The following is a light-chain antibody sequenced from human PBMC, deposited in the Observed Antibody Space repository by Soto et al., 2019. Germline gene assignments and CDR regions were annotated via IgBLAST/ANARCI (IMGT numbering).Light chain of an antibody. V-gene: IGKV3-15*01. J-gene: IGKJ1*01. CDR3: QQYNKWPRT. Sequence: EVVMTQSPVTLSLSPGDRATVSCRASQTVVTHLAWFQQKPGQPPRLLIHDASATATGIPARFSGSGSGTEFTLTISSLQSEDFAVYYCQQYNKWPRTFGQGTKVE. CDR2: DAS. CDR1: QTVVTH.